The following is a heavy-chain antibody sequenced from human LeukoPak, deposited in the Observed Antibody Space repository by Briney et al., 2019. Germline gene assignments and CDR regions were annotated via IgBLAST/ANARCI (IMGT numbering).Heavy chain of an antibody. CDR3: ARASSGWYVYYYYMDV. D-gene: IGHD6-19*01. V-gene: IGHV3-53*01. CDR1: GFTVSSNY. Sequence: GRSLRLSCAASGFTVSSNYMSWVRQAPGKGLEWVSVIYSGGSTYYADSVKGRFTISRDNSKNTLYLQVNSLRAEDTAVYYCARASSGWYVYYYYMDVWGKGTTVTVSS. J-gene: IGHJ6*03. CDR2: IYSGGST.